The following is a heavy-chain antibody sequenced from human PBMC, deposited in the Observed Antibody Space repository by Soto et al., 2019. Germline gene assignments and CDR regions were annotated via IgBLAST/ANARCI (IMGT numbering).Heavy chain of an antibody. CDR1: GGSISSGGYS. CDR2: IYHSGST. J-gene: IGHJ4*02. V-gene: IGHV4-30-2*01. CDR3: ARGDCSGGSCYFDY. Sequence: PSETLSLTCAVSGGSISSGGYSWSWIRQPPGKGLEWIGYIYHSGSTYYNPSLKSRVTISVDRSKNQFSLKLSSVTAADTAGYYCARGDCSGGSCYFDYLGQGTRVTVSS. D-gene: IGHD2-15*01.